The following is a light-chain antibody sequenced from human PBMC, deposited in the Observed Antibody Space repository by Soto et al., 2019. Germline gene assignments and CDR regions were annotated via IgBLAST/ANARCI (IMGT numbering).Light chain of an antibody. CDR1: SSDVGGYNY. Sequence: QSVLTQPRSVSGSPGQSVTISCTGTSSDVGGYNYVSWYQQHPGKAPKLMIYDVSKRPSGVPDRFSGSKSGNTASLTISGLQAEDEADYYCAAWDDSLNNVVFGGGTKVTVL. V-gene: IGLV2-11*01. J-gene: IGLJ2*01. CDR3: AAWDDSLNNVV. CDR2: DVS.